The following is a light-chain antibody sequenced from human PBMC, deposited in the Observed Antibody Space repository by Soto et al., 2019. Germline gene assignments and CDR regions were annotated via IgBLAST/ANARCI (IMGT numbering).Light chain of an antibody. CDR1: QSVSSSY. CDR2: GAS. Sequence: EIVLTQSPGTLSLSPGERATLSCRASQSVSSSYLAWYQQKPGQAPRLLIYGASSRATGIPDRFSGSGSGTDFTLTISRLEPEDFAVYYCQQRRNWPQTFGQGTRVELK. J-gene: IGKJ1*01. CDR3: QQRRNWPQT. V-gene: IGKV3D-20*02.